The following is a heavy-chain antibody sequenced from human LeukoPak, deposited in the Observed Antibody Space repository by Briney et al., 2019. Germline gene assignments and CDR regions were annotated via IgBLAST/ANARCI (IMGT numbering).Heavy chain of an antibody. D-gene: IGHD4-23*01. CDR1: GFTFSSYG. J-gene: IGHJ2*01. CDR3: ARDYAGNSWYFDL. CDR2: ISYDGSNK. V-gene: IGHV3-30*03. Sequence: GGSLRLSCAASGFTFSSYGMHWVRQAPGKGLEWVAVISYDGSNKYYADSVKGRFTISRDNSKNTLYLQMNSLRAEDTAVYYCARDYAGNSWYFDLWGRGTLVSVSS.